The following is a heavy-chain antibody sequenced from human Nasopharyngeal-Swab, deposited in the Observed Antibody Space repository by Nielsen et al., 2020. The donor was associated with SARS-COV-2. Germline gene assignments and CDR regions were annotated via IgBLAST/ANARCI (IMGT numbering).Heavy chain of an antibody. CDR3: ASSSSEKRGHDS. V-gene: IGHV4-4*02. CDR1: GRSISGRDW. J-gene: IGHJ4*02. Sequence: SCAVSGRSISGRDWLRWVRQPPGKALEGIGETSPYGGTNYNPSLQGRVIVSVDRSKNPFSLRLKTVTAADTAVYYCASSSSEKRGHDSWGQGTLVTVSS. CDR2: TSPYGGT. D-gene: IGHD6-6*01.